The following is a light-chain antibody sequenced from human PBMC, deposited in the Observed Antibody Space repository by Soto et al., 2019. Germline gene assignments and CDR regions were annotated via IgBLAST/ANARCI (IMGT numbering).Light chain of an antibody. CDR1: SSEVGGYNY. CDR3: SSYTRSSTRV. J-gene: IGLJ2*01. CDR2: DVS. Sequence: QSVLTQPASVSGSPGQSITISCTGTSSEVGGYNYVSWYQQHPGKAPKLMIYDVSNRPSGVSNRFSGSKSGNTASLTISGLQAEDEADYYCSSYTRSSTRVFGGGTKLTVL. V-gene: IGLV2-14*01.